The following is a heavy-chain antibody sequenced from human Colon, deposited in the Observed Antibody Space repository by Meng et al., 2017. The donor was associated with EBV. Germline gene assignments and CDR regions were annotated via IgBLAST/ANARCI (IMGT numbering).Heavy chain of an antibody. J-gene: IGHJ4*02. Sequence: HLQRQESGPGPLKPSETLSLTCRSSGDSITTNGYYWGWIRQSPGKGLEWIGSIFYSGNTYFNPSLKTRVTISVDTSKNQFSLKLSSVTAADTAIYYCARERGGVTRDFDSWGQGALVTVSS. CDR2: IFYSGNT. D-gene: IGHD3-16*01. CDR1: GDSITTNGYY. V-gene: IGHV4-39*07. CDR3: ARERGGVTRDFDS.